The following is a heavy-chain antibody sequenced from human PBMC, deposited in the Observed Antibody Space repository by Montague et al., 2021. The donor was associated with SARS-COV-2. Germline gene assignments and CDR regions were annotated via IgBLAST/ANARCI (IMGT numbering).Heavy chain of an antibody. CDR3: ARGRTGTTFYYYYYYGMDV. Sequence: SETLSLTCAVYGGSFSGYYWSWIRQPPGKGLEWIGEINHSGSTNYNPSLKSRVTISVDTSKNQFSLKLSFVTAADTAVYYCARGRTGTTFYYYYYYGMDVWGQGTTVTVSS. CDR2: INHSGST. J-gene: IGHJ6*02. V-gene: IGHV4-34*01. D-gene: IGHD1-7*01. CDR1: GGSFSGYY.